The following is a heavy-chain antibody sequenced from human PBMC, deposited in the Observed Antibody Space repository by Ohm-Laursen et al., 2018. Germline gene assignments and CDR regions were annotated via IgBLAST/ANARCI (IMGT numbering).Heavy chain of an antibody. CDR2: IYSSGNT. Sequence: SETLSLTCTVSGGSISSSGYSWGWIRQPPGKGLEWIGSIYSSGNTYYDPSPKSRVTISVDTSKNQFSLKLSSVTAADTAMYYCARLPTVTVTAGVVYWGQGTLVTVSS. J-gene: IGHJ4*02. D-gene: IGHD4-11*01. CDR1: GGSISSSGYS. CDR3: ARLPTVTVTAGVVY. V-gene: IGHV4-39*01.